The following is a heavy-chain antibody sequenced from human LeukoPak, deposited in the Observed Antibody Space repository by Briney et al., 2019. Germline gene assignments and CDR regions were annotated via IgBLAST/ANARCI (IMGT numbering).Heavy chain of an antibody. CDR3: ARGYSSGWYFDY. V-gene: IGHV4-4*07. J-gene: IGHJ4*02. D-gene: IGHD6-19*01. CDR1: GGSISSYY. CDR2: IYTSGST. Sequence: SETLSLTCTVSGGSISSYYWSWIRQPAGKGLEWIGRIYTSGSTNYNPSLKSRVTMSVDTPKNQFSLKLSSVTAADTAVYYCARGYSSGWYFDYWGQGTLVTVSS.